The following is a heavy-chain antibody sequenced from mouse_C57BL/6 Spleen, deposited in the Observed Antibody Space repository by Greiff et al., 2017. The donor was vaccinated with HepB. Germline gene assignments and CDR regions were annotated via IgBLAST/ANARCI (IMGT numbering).Heavy chain of an antibody. CDR1: GYTFTSYD. D-gene: IGHD4-1*01. CDR2: IYPRDGST. V-gene: IGHV1-85*01. CDR3: AREANWDEGFAY. J-gene: IGHJ3*01. Sequence: VQRVESGPELVKPGASVKLSCKASGYTFTSYDINWVRQRPGQGLEWIGCIYPRDGSTKYNEKVKGQATLTGDTSSSTAYMELHSLTSEDSAVYFCAREANWDEGFAYWGQGTLVTVSA.